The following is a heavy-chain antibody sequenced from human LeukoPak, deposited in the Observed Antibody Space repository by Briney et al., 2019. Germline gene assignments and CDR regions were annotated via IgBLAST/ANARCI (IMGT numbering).Heavy chain of an antibody. J-gene: IGHJ6*02. CDR1: GFTFSSYA. CDR3: ARGPGTYYYYYGMDV. CDR2: ISYDGSNK. D-gene: IGHD1/OR15-1a*01. Sequence: GGSLRLSCAASGFTFSSYAMHWVRQAPGKGLEWVAVISYDGSNKYYADSVQGRFTISRDNSKNTLYLQMNSLRAEDTAVYYCARGPGTYYYYYGMDVWGQGTTVTVSS. V-gene: IGHV3-30*04.